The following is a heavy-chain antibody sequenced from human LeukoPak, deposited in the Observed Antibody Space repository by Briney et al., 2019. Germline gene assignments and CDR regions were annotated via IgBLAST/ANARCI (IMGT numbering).Heavy chain of an antibody. CDR1: GFTFSSYS. CDR3: ARDWGRGSGSFDN. Sequence: GSLRLSCAASGFTFSSYSMNWVRQAPGKGLEWVSSISSSSSYIYYADSVKGRFTISRDNAKNSLYLQMNSLRAEDTAVYYCARDWGRGSGSFDNWGQGTLVTVSS. V-gene: IGHV3-21*01. J-gene: IGHJ4*02. CDR2: ISSSSSYI. D-gene: IGHD3-10*01.